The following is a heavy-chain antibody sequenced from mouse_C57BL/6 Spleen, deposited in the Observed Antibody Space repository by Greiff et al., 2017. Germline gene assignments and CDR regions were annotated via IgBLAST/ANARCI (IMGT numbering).Heavy chain of an antibody. J-gene: IGHJ2*01. CDR3: ARSDMGRYCDY. Sequence: VKLVESGAELVKPGASVKISCKASGYAFSSYWMNWVKQRPGKGLEWIGQIYPGDGDTNYNGKFKGKATLTADKSSSTAYMQLSSLTSEDSAVYFCARSDMGRYCDYWGQGTTLTVSS. V-gene: IGHV1-80*01. D-gene: IGHD1-1*02. CDR2: IYPGDGDT. CDR1: GYAFSSYW.